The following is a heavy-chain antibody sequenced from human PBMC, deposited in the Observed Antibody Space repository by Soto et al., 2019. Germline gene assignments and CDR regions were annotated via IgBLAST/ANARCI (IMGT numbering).Heavy chain of an antibody. J-gene: IGHJ4*02. D-gene: IGHD4-4*01. CDR1: GGSVSRDSNF. CDR2: IYYSGPS. Sequence: SETLSLTCTVSGGSVSRDSNFWSWVRQPPGKGLEWIGYIYYSGPSRYNPSLESRVTISIDSSKNQVSLTLTSVTAADTAVYYCARGYSHYAHWGRGTLVTVSS. V-gene: IGHV4-61*01. CDR3: ARGYSHYAH.